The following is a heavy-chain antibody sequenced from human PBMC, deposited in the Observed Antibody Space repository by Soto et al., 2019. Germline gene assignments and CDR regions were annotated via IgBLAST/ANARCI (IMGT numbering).Heavy chain of an antibody. Sequence: EVQLLESGGGLVQPGGSLRLSCAASGFTFSSYAMSWVRQAPGKGLEWVSAISGSGGSTYYADSVKGRFTISRDNSKNTLYLQMNRLRAEDTAVYYCAKDGVGGYSIPGAFDIWGQGTMVTVSS. CDR3: AKDGVGGYSIPGAFDI. V-gene: IGHV3-23*01. CDR1: GFTFSSYA. CDR2: ISGSGGST. D-gene: IGHD5-18*01. J-gene: IGHJ3*02.